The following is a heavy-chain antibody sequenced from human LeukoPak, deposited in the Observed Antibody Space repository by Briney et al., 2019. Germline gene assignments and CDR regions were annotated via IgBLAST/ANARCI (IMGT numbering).Heavy chain of an antibody. V-gene: IGHV1-18*01. CDR2: ISAYNGNT. CDR3: ARTRQYSSSWYCWFDP. D-gene: IGHD6-13*01. Sequence: GASVKVSCKASGYTFTSYGISWVRQAPGQGLEWMGWISAYNGNTNYAQKLQGRVTMTTDTSTSTVYMELRSLRSDDTAVYYCARTRQYSSSWYCWFDPWGQGTLVTVSS. CDR1: GYTFTSYG. J-gene: IGHJ5*02.